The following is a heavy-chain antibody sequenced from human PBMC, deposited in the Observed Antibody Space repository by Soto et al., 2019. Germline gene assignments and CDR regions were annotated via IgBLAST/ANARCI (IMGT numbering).Heavy chain of an antibody. J-gene: IGHJ6*02. V-gene: IGHV3-23*01. D-gene: IGHD3-10*01. CDR2: ISGSGGST. CDR3: AKDGYYYGSGSFIYYYYYGMDV. Sequence: PGGSLRLSCAASGFTFSSYAMSWVRQAPGKGLEWVSAISGSGGSTYYADSVKGRFTISRDNSKNTLYLQMNSLRAEDTAVYYCAKDGYYYGSGSFIYYYYYGMDVWGQGTTVTVSS. CDR1: GFTFSSYA.